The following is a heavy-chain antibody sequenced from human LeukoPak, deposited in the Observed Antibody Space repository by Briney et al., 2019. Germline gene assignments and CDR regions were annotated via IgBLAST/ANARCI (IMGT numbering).Heavy chain of an antibody. CDR3: ARMGGNLSR. J-gene: IGHJ4*02. CDR1: GFTFSTSD. Sequence: GGSLRLSCVASGFTFSTSDMNWVRQAPGKGLDWVSYISRSGTNIYYAESVKGRFTISRDNAKKSLYLQMNSLRVEDTAVYYCARMGGNLSRWGQGTLGTVPS. D-gene: IGHD1-26*01. CDR2: ISRSGTNI. V-gene: IGHV3-48*03.